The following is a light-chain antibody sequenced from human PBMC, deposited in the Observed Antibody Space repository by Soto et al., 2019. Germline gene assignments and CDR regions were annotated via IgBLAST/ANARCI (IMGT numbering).Light chain of an antibody. CDR3: QQYGTSPRT. CDR1: QSVISNY. Sequence: EIVVTQSPGTLSLSPGDRATLSCRASQSVISNYLAWYQQKPGRAHRLLIYAASIRATGIPDRFSGSGPGTDFHRTISRLEPEDFAVYYCQQYGTSPRTFGQGTQVEIK. J-gene: IGKJ1*01. CDR2: AAS. V-gene: IGKV3-20*01.